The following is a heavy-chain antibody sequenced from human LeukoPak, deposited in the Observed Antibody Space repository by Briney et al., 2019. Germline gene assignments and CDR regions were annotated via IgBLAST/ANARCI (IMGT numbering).Heavy chain of an antibody. CDR2: ISYDGSNK. CDR1: GFTFSSYA. CDR3: TRVTLLMVYAPGH. Sequence: PGRSLRLSCAASGFTFSSYAMPWVRQAPGKGLEWVAVISYDGSNKYYADSVKGRFTICRDNSKNTLYLQMNSLRAEDTAVYYCTRVTLLMVYAPGHWGQGTLVTVSS. V-gene: IGHV3-30-3*01. D-gene: IGHD2-8*01. J-gene: IGHJ4*02.